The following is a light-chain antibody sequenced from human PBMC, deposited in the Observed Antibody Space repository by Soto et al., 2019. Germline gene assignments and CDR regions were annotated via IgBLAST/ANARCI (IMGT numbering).Light chain of an antibody. J-gene: IGKJ4*02. CDR2: DAF. Sequence: EKVMTQSPATVSVSPGDRATLSCRASESVKSRVAWYQQKPGQAPRLLIYDAFTRVIGTPARFSGSASGTEFPLTISNLQSEDFAVYYCQQYDDWPLTLGGGTKVEIK. CDR3: QQYDDWPLT. V-gene: IGKV3-15*01. CDR1: ESVKSR.